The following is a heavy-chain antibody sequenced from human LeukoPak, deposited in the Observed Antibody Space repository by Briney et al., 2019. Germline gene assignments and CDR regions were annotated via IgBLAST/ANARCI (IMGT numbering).Heavy chain of an antibody. CDR1: GGSISSYY. CDR2: IYYSGST. CDR3: ASSSSGWYKRAEYFQH. D-gene: IGHD6-19*01. Sequence: SETLSLTCTASGGSISSYYWSWIRQPPGKGLEWIGYIYYSGSTNYNPSLKSRVTISVDTSKNQFSLKLSSVTAADTAVYYCASSSSGWYKRAEYFQHWGQGTLVTVSS. V-gene: IGHV4-59*01. J-gene: IGHJ1*01.